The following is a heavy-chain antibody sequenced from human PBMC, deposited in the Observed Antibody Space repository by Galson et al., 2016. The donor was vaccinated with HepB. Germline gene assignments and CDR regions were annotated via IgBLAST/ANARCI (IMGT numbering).Heavy chain of an antibody. CDR1: GGSISSYY. D-gene: IGHD6-19*01. V-gene: IGHV4-59*08. Sequence: SETLSLTCTVSGGSISSYYWNWIRQPPGKGLEWIGTIYNNGGTDYNPSLRGRITISVDTPKDQFSLKLSSVTAADTAVYYCATLAVAGPTDTDYWGQGTRVTVSS. CDR3: ATLAVAGPTDTDY. J-gene: IGHJ4*02. CDR2: IYNNGGT.